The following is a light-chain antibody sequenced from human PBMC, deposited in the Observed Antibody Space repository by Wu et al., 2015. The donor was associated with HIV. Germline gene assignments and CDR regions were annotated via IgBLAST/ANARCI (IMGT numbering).Light chain of an antibody. Sequence: DIQMTQSPSSLSASVGDKVTITCRASQSISNYLNWYQQKPGQAPKSLIYAASSLQIGVPSRFSGSGSGTDFTLTITSLQPEDFATYYCQQSYNTPRTFGQGTKVEIK. CDR2: AAS. J-gene: IGKJ1*01. CDR1: QSISNY. V-gene: IGKV1-39*01. CDR3: QQSYNTPRT.